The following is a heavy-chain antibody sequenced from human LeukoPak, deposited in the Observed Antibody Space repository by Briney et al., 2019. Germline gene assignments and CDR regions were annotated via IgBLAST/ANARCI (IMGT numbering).Heavy chain of an antibody. J-gene: IGHJ3*02. CDR3: ARVKDLTFDI. V-gene: IGHV4-61*08. CDR2: IYYRGST. CDR1: GGSVSSGGYY. Sequence: SETLSLTGTVSGGSVSSGGYYWSWIRQPPGKGLEWIGYIYYRGSTNYNPSLESRVTISVETSKNQFSLKLSSVTAADTAFYYCARVKDLTFDIWGQGTMVTVSS.